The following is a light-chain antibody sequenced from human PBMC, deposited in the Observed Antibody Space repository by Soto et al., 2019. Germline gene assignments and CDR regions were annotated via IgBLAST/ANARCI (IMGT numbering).Light chain of an antibody. CDR3: SSYTSTTPVV. V-gene: IGLV2-14*01. J-gene: IGLJ2*01. CDR2: EVS. CDR1: SSDVGGYNY. Sequence: QSALTQPASVSGSPGQSITISCTGTSSDVGGYNYVSWYQQHPGKAPKVMIYEVSNRPSGISNRFSGSKSGNTASLSISGLQAEDEAEYYCSSYTSTTPVVFGGGTKLTVL.